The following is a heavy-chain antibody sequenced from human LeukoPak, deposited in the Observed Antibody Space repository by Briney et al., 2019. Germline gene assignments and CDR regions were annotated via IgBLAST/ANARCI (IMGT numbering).Heavy chain of an antibody. V-gene: IGHV1-3*01. D-gene: IGHD4-17*01. J-gene: IGHJ4*02. CDR1: GYTFTSYA. CDR2: INAGNGNT. Sequence: ASVKVSCKASGYTFTSYAMHWVRQAPGQRLEWMGWINAGNGNTKYSQKFQGRVTITRDTSASTAYMELRSLRSDDTAVYYCARVRYGDSYFDYWGQGTLVTVSS. CDR3: ARVRYGDSYFDY.